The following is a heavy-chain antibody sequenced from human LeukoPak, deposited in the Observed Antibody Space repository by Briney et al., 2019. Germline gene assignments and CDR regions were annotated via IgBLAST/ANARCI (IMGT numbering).Heavy chain of an antibody. D-gene: IGHD6-13*01. J-gene: IGHJ4*02. V-gene: IGHV1-2*02. Sequence: ASVKVACKASGYTFTGYYMHWVRQAPGQGLEWMGWINPNSGGTNYAQKFQGRVTMTRDTSISTAYMELSRLRSDDTAVYYCARDWGIAAAWNDYWGQGTLVTVSS. CDR3: ARDWGIAAAWNDY. CDR1: GYTFTGYY. CDR2: INPNSGGT.